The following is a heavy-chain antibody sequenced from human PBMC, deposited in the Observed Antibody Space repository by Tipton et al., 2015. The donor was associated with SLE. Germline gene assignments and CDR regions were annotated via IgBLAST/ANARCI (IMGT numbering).Heavy chain of an antibody. J-gene: IGHJ3*02. V-gene: IGHV4-39*01. D-gene: IGHD5-12*01. CDR3: ARRVGRRGSTRGAFDI. Sequence: TLSLTCTVSGGSISSSSYYWGWIRQPPGKGLEWIGSIYYSGSTYCNPSLKSRVTIYVDTSKNQFSLKLSSVTAADTAVYYCARRVGRRGSTRGAFDIWGQGTMVTVSS. CDR1: GGSISSSSYY. CDR2: IYYSGST.